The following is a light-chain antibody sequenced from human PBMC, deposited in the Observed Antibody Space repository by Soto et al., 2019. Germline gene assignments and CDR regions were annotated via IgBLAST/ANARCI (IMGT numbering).Light chain of an antibody. CDR3: QQYGSSPPIT. J-gene: IGKJ4*01. CDR1: QSISSSF. CDR2: GAS. Sequence: EFVLTQSPGKLSLSPGERATLSCRASQSISSSFLAWYQQKPGQAPRLLIYGASSRGTGIPDRFSGSGSGTHFTLTIIRLEPEDFAVYYCQQYGSSPPITFGGGTKVEIK. V-gene: IGKV3-20*01.